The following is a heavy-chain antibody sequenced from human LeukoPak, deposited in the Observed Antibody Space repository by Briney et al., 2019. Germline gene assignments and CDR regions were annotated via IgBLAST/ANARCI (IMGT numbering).Heavy chain of an antibody. Sequence: ASVKVSCKASGYTFSSYDINWVRQATGQGPEWMGWMNPNSGNTGNAQKFQGRVTMTRNTSISTAYLELGSLRSEDTAVYFCARRADYYDSSAYYYWGQGTLVTVSS. J-gene: IGHJ4*02. CDR2: MNPNSGNT. D-gene: IGHD3-22*01. CDR3: ARRADYYDSSAYYY. V-gene: IGHV1-8*01. CDR1: GYTFSSYD.